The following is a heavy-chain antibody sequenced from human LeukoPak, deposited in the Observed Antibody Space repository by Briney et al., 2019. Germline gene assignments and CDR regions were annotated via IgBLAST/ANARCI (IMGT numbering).Heavy chain of an antibody. Sequence: GGSLRLSCAASGFTFSSYAMSWVRQAPGKGLEWVSAISGSGGSTYYADSVKGRFAISRDNSKNTLYLQMNSLRAEDTAVYYCAKDKDIVVVPVLDYWGQGTLVTVSS. D-gene: IGHD2-2*01. J-gene: IGHJ4*02. V-gene: IGHV3-23*01. CDR2: ISGSGGST. CDR1: GFTFSSYA. CDR3: AKDKDIVVVPVLDY.